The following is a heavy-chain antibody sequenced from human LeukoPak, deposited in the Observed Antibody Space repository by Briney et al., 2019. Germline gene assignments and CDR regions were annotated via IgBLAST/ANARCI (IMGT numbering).Heavy chain of an antibody. D-gene: IGHD6-19*01. Sequence: ASVKVSCKASGYTFTNYGISWVRQAPGQGLEWMGWISAYNGNTKYAQKLQGRDTMTTDTSTSTAYMELRSLRSDDTAVYYCARDGYSSDWYPLDAFDIWGQGTMVTVSS. V-gene: IGHV1-18*01. J-gene: IGHJ3*02. CDR2: ISAYNGNT. CDR1: GYTFTNYG. CDR3: ARDGYSSDWYPLDAFDI.